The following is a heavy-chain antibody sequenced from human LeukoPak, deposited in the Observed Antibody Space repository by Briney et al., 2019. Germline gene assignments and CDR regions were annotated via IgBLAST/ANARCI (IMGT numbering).Heavy chain of an antibody. D-gene: IGHD4-17*01. CDR3: AKDIHGDYGGLDY. J-gene: IGHJ4*02. CDR1: GFTFSSYA. Sequence: GGSLRLSCAASGFTFSSYAMTWVRQAPGKGLEWGSTIINIGATTYYADSVKGRFTISRDNSKNKLDLQMNSLRAEDTAAYYCAKDIHGDYGGLDYWGQGTLVTVSS. CDR2: IINIGATT. V-gene: IGHV3-23*01.